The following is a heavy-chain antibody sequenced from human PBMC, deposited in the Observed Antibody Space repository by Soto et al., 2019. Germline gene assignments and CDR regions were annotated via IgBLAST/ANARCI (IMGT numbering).Heavy chain of an antibody. CDR1: GGSISSGGYY. V-gene: IGHV4-31*03. Sequence: QVQLQESGPGLVKPSQTLSLTCTVSGGSISSGGYYWTWIRQHPGKGLEWIGYNYYSGITYYNPSLKSRVTISLDTSKTQFSLKLISVTAADTAVYYCARGSSIAGLYYGMDVWGQGTTVTVSS. CDR3: ARGSSIAGLYYGMDV. D-gene: IGHD6-6*01. J-gene: IGHJ6*02. CDR2: NYYSGIT.